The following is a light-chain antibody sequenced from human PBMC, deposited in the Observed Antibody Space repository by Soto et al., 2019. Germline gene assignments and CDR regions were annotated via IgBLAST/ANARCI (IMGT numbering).Light chain of an antibody. CDR3: QQYYSTPLT. CDR2: WAT. Sequence: DIVMTQSPDSLAVSLGERATINCKSSQCVLYSFNNQSYLTWYQQRPGQPPKLLIYWATTRESGVPDRFSGSGSGTDFTLTISGLQAEDVAVYYCQQYYSTPLTFGGGTRVEIK. V-gene: IGKV4-1*01. J-gene: IGKJ4*01. CDR1: QCVLYSFNNQSY.